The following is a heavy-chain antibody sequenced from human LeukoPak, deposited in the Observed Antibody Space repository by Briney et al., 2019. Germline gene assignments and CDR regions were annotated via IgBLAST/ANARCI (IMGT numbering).Heavy chain of an antibody. CDR3: ARGGYSDSSAADMT. Sequence: GGSLRLSCAASGFTFTNYEMNRVRQAPGKGLEWISYISGSGSTIYYADSVKGRFTISRDNAKNSLYLQMNSLRAEDTAVYYCARGGYSDSSAADMTWGQGTLVTVSS. CDR2: ISGSGSTI. D-gene: IGHD3-22*01. J-gene: IGHJ5*02. V-gene: IGHV3-48*03. CDR1: GFTFTNYE.